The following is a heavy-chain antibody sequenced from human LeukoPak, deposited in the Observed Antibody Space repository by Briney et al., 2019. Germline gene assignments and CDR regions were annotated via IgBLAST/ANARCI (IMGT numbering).Heavy chain of an antibody. V-gene: IGHV1-8*01. CDR1: GYTLTSHD. Sequence: ASVKASCKASGYTLTSHDINWVRQATGQGLEWMGWMNPNSGRTGYAQNFQGRITITRNTSISTAYMELSSLRSEDTAVYYCARAGSHYYGSGSYFDYWGQGTLVTVSS. J-gene: IGHJ4*02. CDR3: ARAGSHYYGSGSYFDY. CDR2: MNPNSGRT. D-gene: IGHD3-10*01.